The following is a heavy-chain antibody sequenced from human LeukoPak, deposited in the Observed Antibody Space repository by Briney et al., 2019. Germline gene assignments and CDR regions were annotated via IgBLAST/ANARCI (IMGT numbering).Heavy chain of an antibody. CDR1: GFTFSSYE. CDR2: STSSGSTK. V-gene: IGHV3-48*03. D-gene: IGHD3-22*01. J-gene: IGHJ5*02. Sequence: GGSLRLSCAASGFTFSSYEMNWVRQAPGKGLEWVSYSTSSGSTKYYADSVKGRFTISRDNAKNSLYLQMNSLRAEDTALYYCARDPSIGDYYDSGGNWFDPWGQGTLVTVSS. CDR3: ARDPSIGDYYDSGGNWFDP.